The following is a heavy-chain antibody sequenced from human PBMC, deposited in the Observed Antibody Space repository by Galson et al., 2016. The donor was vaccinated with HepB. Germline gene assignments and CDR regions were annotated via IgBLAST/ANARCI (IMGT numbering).Heavy chain of an antibody. V-gene: IGHV1-18*01. CDR2: ISPYNGNT. J-gene: IGHJ5*02. CDR3: ARSGIIRVNWFDP. D-gene: IGHD3-10*01. Sequence: SVKVSCKASGYTFSGHGIAWVRQAPGQGLEWMGYISPYNGNTDYAQNFQGRITMTTDASTSTAYMEVRSLKSDDTAVYYCARSGIIRVNWFDPWGQGTLAIVSS. CDR1: GYTFSGHG.